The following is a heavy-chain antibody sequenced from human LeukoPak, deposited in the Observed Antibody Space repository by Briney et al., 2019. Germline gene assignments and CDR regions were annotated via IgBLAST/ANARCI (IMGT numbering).Heavy chain of an antibody. D-gene: IGHD3-3*01. V-gene: IGHV1-2*02. Sequence: ASVKVSCKASGYTFTGYYMHWVRQAPGQGLEWMGWINPNSGGTNYAQKFQGRVTMTRDTSISTAYMELSRLRSDDTAVYYCARVREWLSTLAFDYWGQGTLVTVSS. J-gene: IGHJ4*02. CDR1: GYTFTGYY. CDR2: INPNSGGT. CDR3: ARVREWLSTLAFDY.